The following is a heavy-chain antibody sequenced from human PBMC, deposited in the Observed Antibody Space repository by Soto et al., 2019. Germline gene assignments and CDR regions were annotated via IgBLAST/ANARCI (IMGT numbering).Heavy chain of an antibody. CDR2: INAGNGNT. CDR1: GYTFTSYA. V-gene: IGHV1-3*01. CDR3: ARGQIQYDFWSGYYGDY. D-gene: IGHD3-3*01. Sequence: GASVKVSCKASGYTFTSYAMHWVRQAPGQRLEWMGWINAGNGNTKYSQKFQGRVTITRDTSASTAYMEPSSLRSEDTAVYYCARGQIQYDFWSGYYGDYWGQGTLVTVSS. J-gene: IGHJ4*02.